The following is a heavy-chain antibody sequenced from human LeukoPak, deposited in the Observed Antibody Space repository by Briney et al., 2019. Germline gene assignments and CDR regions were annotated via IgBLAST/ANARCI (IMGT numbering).Heavy chain of an antibody. CDR3: ARHQGTERWFGEWNSYYYGMDV. D-gene: IGHD3-10*01. CDR1: GGSISSYY. J-gene: IGHJ6*02. V-gene: IGHV4-59*08. CDR2: IYYSGST. Sequence: SETLSLTCTVSGGSISSYYWSWIRQPPGKGLEWIGYIYYSGSTNYNPSLKSRVTISVDTSKNQFSLKLSSVTAADTAVYYCARHQGTERWFGEWNSYYYGMDVWGQGTTVTVSS.